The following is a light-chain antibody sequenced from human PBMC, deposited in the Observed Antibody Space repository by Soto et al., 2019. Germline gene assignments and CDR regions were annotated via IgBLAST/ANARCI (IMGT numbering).Light chain of an antibody. CDR2: RNS. Sequence: QSVLTQPPSASGTPGQTVTISCSGSSSNIGINYVFWYQQFPGTAPKLLIYRNSHRPSGIPERFSGSNSGNTATLTISRVEAGDEADYHCQVWDSNSDHYVFGTGTKVTV. CDR3: QVWDSNSDHYV. CDR1: SSNIGINY. J-gene: IGLJ1*01. V-gene: IGLV1-47*01.